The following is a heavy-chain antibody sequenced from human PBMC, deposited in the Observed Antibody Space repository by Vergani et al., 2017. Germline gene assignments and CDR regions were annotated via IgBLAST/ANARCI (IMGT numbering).Heavy chain of an antibody. D-gene: IGHD3-22*01. CDR2: IIPMLSTA. CDR1: GGTFSSYA. J-gene: IGHJ5*02. Sequence: QVQLVQSGAEVKKPGSSVKVSCKASGGTFSSYAISWVRQAPGQGLEWMGRIIPMLSTANYAQKFQGRVTITADESTSTAYMELSSLRSEYTAVYYCARQASYYYDSSGYYYEGWFDPWCQGTLVTVAS. CDR3: ARQASYYYDSSGYYYEGWFDP. V-gene: IGHV1-69*13.